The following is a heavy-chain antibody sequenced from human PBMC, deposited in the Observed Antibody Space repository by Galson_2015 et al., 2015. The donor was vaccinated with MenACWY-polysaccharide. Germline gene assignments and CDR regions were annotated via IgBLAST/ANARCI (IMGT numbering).Heavy chain of an antibody. J-gene: IGHJ4*02. CDR3: AKDLRVGATAGSELDF. CDR1: GFTFSSYG. Sequence: SLRLSCAASGFTFSSYGMSWVRQAPGKGLEWVSSISGSGGSTFYADSVRDRFTISRDNSKNTLSLQVNSLRAEDTAKYYCAKDLRVGATAGSELDFWGQGTLVTVSS. D-gene: IGHD1-26*01. CDR2: ISGSGGST. V-gene: IGHV3-23*01.